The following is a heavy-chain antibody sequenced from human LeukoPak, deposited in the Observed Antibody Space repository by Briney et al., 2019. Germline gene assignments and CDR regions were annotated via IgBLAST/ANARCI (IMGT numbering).Heavy chain of an antibody. CDR2: IYYSGNT. J-gene: IGHJ3*02. Sequence: SETLSLTCTVSGGSINSDYWSWIRQPPGKGLEWIGYIYYSGNTIYNPSLKSRVTISVDTSKNQFSLKLSSVTAADTAVYYCARTYVANSFDIWGQGTMVTVSS. CDR1: GGSINSDY. D-gene: IGHD3-16*01. V-gene: IGHV4-59*01. CDR3: ARTYVANSFDI.